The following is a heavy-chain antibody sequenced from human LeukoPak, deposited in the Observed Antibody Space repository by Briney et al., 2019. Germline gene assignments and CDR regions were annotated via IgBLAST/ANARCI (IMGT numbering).Heavy chain of an antibody. CDR2: FYSGGST. CDR1: GDSISDSKYF. D-gene: IGHD3-3*01. CDR3: ARVGSGLNLYYFDY. J-gene: IGHJ4*02. V-gene: IGHV4-39*07. Sequence: SETLSLTCTVFGDSISDSKYFWGWIRQPLGKGLEWIGNFYSGGSTYYNPSLKSRVAISEDTSGKQFSLRLGSVTAADTAGYFLARVGSGLNLYYFDYWGQGILVTVSS.